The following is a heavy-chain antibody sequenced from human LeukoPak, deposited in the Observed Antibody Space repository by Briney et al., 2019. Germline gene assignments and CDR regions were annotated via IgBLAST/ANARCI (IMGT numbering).Heavy chain of an antibody. Sequence: PSETLSLTCTVSGGSISRSSYYWGWIRQPPGRGLEWIGSFYYSGNTHYNPSLKSRVTISVDTSKNQLSLKLSSVTAADTAVYYCARAIGMSSTSSETLDYWGQGTLVTVSS. D-gene: IGHD2-2*01. CDR2: FYYSGNT. CDR1: GGSISRSSYY. V-gene: IGHV4-39*07. CDR3: ARAIGMSSTSSETLDY. J-gene: IGHJ4*02.